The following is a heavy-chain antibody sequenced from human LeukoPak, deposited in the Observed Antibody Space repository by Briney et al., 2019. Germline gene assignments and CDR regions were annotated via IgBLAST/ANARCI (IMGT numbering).Heavy chain of an antibody. CDR2: MNPNSGNT. CDR3: ARNIGPKDPSSGYFVY. V-gene: IGHV1-8*01. J-gene: IGHJ4*02. D-gene: IGHD3-22*01. CDR1: GYTFTSYD. Sequence: GASVKVSCKASGYTFTSYDINWVRQANGQGLEWMGWMNPNSGNTGYAQKFQGRVTMTRNTSISTAYMELSSLRSEDTAVYYCARNIGPKDPSSGYFVYWGQGTLVTVSS.